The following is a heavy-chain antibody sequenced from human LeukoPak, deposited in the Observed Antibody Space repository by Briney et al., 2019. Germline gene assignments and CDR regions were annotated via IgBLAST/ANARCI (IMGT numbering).Heavy chain of an antibody. Sequence: GGSLRLSCAVSGITLSNYGMSWVRQAPGKGLEWVAGISGSGGSTNYADSVKGRFTISRDNSKNTLYLQMNSLRAEDTAVYYCAKVGNLDYPYFDYWGQGTLVTVSS. J-gene: IGHJ4*02. CDR2: ISGSGGST. CDR3: AKVGNLDYPYFDY. V-gene: IGHV3-23*01. CDR1: GITLSNYG. D-gene: IGHD1-14*01.